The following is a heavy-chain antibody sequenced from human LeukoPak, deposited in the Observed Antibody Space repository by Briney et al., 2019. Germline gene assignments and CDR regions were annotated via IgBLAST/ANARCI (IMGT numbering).Heavy chain of an antibody. Sequence: GGSLRLSCTASGFTFGDYAMSWVHQAPGKGLEWVGFIRSKAYGGTTEYAASVKGRFTISRDDSKSIAYLQMNSLKTEDTAVYYCTRVNYYDSSGYYYVFDYWGQGTLVTVSS. CDR1: GFTFGDYA. V-gene: IGHV3-49*04. J-gene: IGHJ4*02. D-gene: IGHD3-22*01. CDR3: TRVNYYDSSGYYYVFDY. CDR2: IRSKAYGGTT.